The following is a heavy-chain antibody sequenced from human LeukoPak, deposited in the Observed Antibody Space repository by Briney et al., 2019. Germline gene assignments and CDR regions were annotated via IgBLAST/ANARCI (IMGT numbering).Heavy chain of an antibody. CDR3: AKDLTPTVLKALFDAFDI. CDR1: GFTFSSYA. D-gene: IGHD4-17*01. J-gene: IGHJ3*02. CDR2: ISGSGGST. Sequence: GGSLRLSCAASGFTFSSYAMSWVRQAPGKGLEWVSAISGSGGSTYYADSVKGRFTISRDNSKNTLYLQMNSLRAEDTAVYYCAKDLTPTVLKALFDAFDIWGQGTMVTVSS. V-gene: IGHV3-23*01.